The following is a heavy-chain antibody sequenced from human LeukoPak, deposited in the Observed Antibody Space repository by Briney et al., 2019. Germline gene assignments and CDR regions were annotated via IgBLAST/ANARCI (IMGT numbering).Heavy chain of an antibody. CDR1: GFTFSSYG. Sequence: PGRSLRLSCAASGFTFSSYGMHWVRQAPGKGLEWVAVIWYDGSNKYYADSVKGRFTISRDNSKNTLYLQMNSLRAEDTAVYYCAREGGSVLWLGKYNWFDPWGQGTLVTVSS. D-gene: IGHD3-10*01. J-gene: IGHJ5*02. V-gene: IGHV3-33*01. CDR3: AREGGSVLWLGKYNWFDP. CDR2: IWYDGSNK.